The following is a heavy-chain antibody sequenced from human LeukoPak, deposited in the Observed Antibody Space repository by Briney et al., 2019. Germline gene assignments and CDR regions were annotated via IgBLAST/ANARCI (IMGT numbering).Heavy chain of an antibody. Sequence: PGGSLRLSCAASGFTFSSYAMSWVRQAPGKGLEWVSAISGSGGNTYYADSVKGRFTISRDNSKNTLYLQMNSLRAEDTAVYYCARASTTTTIFDSWGQGALVTVSS. D-gene: IGHD5/OR15-5a*01. V-gene: IGHV3-23*01. J-gene: IGHJ4*02. CDR1: GFTFSSYA. CDR2: ISGSGGNT. CDR3: ARASTTTTIFDS.